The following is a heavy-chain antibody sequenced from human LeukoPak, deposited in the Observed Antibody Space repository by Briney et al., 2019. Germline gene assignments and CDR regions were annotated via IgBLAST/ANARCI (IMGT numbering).Heavy chain of an antibody. CDR2: TSTDENLK. V-gene: IGHV3-30*04. CDR1: GFTFSNYV. J-gene: IGHJ4*02. Sequence: GTSLTLSCAASGFTFSNYVTHWVRRAPGKGLEWVAVTSTDENLKFYADSVKGRFTISRDNSKNTLYLQMNSLRAEDTAVYYCTRDPILGAPDYFDYWGQGTLVTVSS. CDR3: TRDPILGAPDYFDY. D-gene: IGHD1-26*01.